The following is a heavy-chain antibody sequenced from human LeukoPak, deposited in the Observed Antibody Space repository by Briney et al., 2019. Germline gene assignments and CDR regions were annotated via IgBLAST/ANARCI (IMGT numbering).Heavy chain of an antibody. J-gene: IGHJ4*02. CDR1: GFTFSNYA. D-gene: IGHD3-10*01. Sequence: GGTLRLSCATSGFTFSNYAMSWVRQAPGKGLEWVSGISGSGGSTYYADSVKGRFTIPRDNSKDTLYLQMNSLRAEDTAVYYCAKVDGSGSYLDYWGQGTLVTVSS. CDR3: AKVDGSGSYLDY. V-gene: IGHV3-23*01. CDR2: ISGSGGST.